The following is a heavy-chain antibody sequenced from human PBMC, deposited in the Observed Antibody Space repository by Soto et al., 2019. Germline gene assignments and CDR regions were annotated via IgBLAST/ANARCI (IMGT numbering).Heavy chain of an antibody. CDR2: IYYSGST. Sequence: SETLSLTCTVSGGSISSYYWSWIRQPPGKRLEWIGYIYYSGSTNYNPSLKSRVTISVDTSKNQFSLKLSSVTAADTAVYYCARDYYDSSGYSRAYNWFDPWGQGTLVTVSS. CDR3: ARDYYDSSGYSRAYNWFDP. D-gene: IGHD3-22*01. J-gene: IGHJ5*02. CDR1: GGSISSYY. V-gene: IGHV4-59*01.